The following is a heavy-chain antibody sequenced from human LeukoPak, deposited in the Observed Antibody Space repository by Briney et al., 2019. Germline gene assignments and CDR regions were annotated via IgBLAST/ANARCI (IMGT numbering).Heavy chain of an antibody. CDR3: ARGDGSSSWYVAFNI. CDR2: IYYSGST. CDR1: GGSISSYY. V-gene: IGHV4-59*12. Sequence: SETLSLTCAVSGGSISSYYWSWISQPPGKGLEWIGDIYYSGSTNYNPSLKSRVTISVDTSKNQFSLKLSSVTAADTAVYSRARGDGSSSWYVAFNIWGQGTMVTVPS. J-gene: IGHJ3*02. D-gene: IGHD6-13*01.